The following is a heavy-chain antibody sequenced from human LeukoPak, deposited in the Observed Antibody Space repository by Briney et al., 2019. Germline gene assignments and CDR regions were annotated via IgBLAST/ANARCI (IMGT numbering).Heavy chain of an antibody. Sequence: ASVKVSCKASGYTFTGYNIHWVRQAPGQGLEWMGWINGYNGNTDYAQKLQGRVTMTTDTSTSTVYLELRSLRSDDTAVYYCARPRSLMTRDAFDIWGQGTMVTVSS. CDR1: GYTFTGYN. CDR2: INGYNGNT. D-gene: IGHD3-16*01. CDR3: ARPRSLMTRDAFDI. J-gene: IGHJ3*02. V-gene: IGHV1-18*01.